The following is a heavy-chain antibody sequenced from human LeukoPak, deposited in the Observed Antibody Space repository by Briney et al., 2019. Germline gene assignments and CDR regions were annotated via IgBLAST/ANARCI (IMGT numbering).Heavy chain of an antibody. CDR2: IRGSGDRT. D-gene: IGHD6-13*01. V-gene: IGHV3-23*01. Sequence: GGSLRLSCAASGFTFGSYAMSWVRQAPGKGLEWVSVIRGSGDRTNYADSVKGRFTISRDNPENTLYLQMNSLRPEDTAIYYCARDQGSWHLPGYYFDYWGQGTLVTVSS. CDR3: ARDQGSWHLPGYYFDY. CDR1: GFTFGSYA. J-gene: IGHJ4*02.